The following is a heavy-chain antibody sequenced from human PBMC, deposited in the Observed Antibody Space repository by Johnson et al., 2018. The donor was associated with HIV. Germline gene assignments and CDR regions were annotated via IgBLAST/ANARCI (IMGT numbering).Heavy chain of an antibody. CDR2: ISWNSGSI. CDR1: GFTFDDYA. J-gene: IGHJ3*02. Sequence: VQLVESGGGVVQPGRSLRLSCAASGFTFDDYAMHWVRQAPGKGLEWVSGISWNSGSIAYADSVKGRFTISRDNAKNSLYLQMNSLRAEDTALYYCAKGVRGSSCYDAFDIWGQGTMVTVS. V-gene: IGHV3-9*01. CDR3: AKGVRGSSCYDAFDI. D-gene: IGHD6-6*01.